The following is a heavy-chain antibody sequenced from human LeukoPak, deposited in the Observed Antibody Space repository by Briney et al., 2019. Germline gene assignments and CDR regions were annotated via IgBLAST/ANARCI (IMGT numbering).Heavy chain of an antibody. V-gene: IGHV4-59*12. Sequence: SETLSLTCSVSGGSISSYYWSWIRQPPGKGLEWIGYIFYSGRTSYNPSLKSRVTISVDTSKNQFPLKLSSVTAADTAVYYCARDSSGWPRYWYFDLWGRGTLVTVSS. J-gene: IGHJ2*01. D-gene: IGHD6-19*01. CDR3: ARDSSGWPRYWYFDL. CDR2: IFYSGRT. CDR1: GGSISSYY.